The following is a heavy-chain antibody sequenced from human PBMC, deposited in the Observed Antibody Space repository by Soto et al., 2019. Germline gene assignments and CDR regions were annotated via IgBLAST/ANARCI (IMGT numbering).Heavy chain of an antibody. CDR2: IYYSGST. CDR1: VVALCCSRLD. CDR3: ASPREDYYGKGFDY. V-gene: IGHV4-39*01. J-gene: IGHJ4*02. Sequence: LHIRSLRAPVYVVALCCSRLDLRLIRPPPGKGLEWIGSIYYSGSTYYNPSLKSRVTISVDTSKNQFSLKLSSVTAADTTVYYCASPREDYYGKGFDYWGQGTLVT. D-gene: IGHD3-10*01.